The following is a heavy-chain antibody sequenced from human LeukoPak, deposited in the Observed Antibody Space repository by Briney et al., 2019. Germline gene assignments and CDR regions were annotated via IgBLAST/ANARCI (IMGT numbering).Heavy chain of an antibody. D-gene: IGHD3-22*01. Sequence: GGSLRLSCAASGSTFSSYAMSWVRQAPGKGLEWVSAISGSGGSTYYADSVKGRFTISRDNSKNTLYLQMNSLRAEDTAVYYCAKVIGYYYDSSGYWFDYWGQGTLVTVSS. CDR2: ISGSGGST. J-gene: IGHJ4*02. V-gene: IGHV3-23*01. CDR3: AKVIGYYYDSSGYWFDY. CDR1: GSTFSSYA.